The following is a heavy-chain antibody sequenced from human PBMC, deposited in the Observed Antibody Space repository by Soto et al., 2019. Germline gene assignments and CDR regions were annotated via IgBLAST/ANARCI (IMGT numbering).Heavy chain of an antibody. D-gene: IGHD3-22*01. V-gene: IGHV3-30-3*01. Sequence: GGSLRLSCAASGFTFSSYAMHWVRQAPGKGLEWVAVISYDGSNKYYADSVKGRFTISRGNSKKQLFLQMNRLRAEETAFFYFARDSVGTMIVVAPLLSWGPGTLVTVSS. J-gene: IGHJ4*02. CDR1: GFTFSSYA. CDR2: ISYDGSNK. CDR3: ARDSVGTMIVVAPLLS.